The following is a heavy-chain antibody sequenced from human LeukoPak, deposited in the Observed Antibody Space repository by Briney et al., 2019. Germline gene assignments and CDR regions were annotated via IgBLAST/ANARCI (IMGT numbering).Heavy chain of an antibody. J-gene: IGHJ5*02. Sequence: SETLSLTCTVSSGSISTSNYYWSWIRQPPGKGLEWIGEINHSGSTNYNPSLKSRVTISVDTSKNQFSLKLSSVTAADTAVYYCARARTVVTPPRSCLWFDPWGQGTLVTVSS. D-gene: IGHD4-23*01. V-gene: IGHV4-39*07. CDR1: SGSISTSNYY. CDR2: INHSGST. CDR3: ARARTVVTPPRSCLWFDP.